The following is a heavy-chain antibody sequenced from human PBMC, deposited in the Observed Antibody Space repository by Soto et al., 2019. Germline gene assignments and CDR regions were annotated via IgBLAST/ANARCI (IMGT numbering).Heavy chain of an antibody. CDR1: GDSVSGNSAA. D-gene: IGHD3-10*01. CDR3: AREFPYYKSSDSYFDY. CDR2: TYYRSKWYN. V-gene: IGHV6-1*01. J-gene: IGHJ4*02. Sequence: QTLPLTCAISGDSVSGNSAAWNWIRQSPSRGLEWLGRTYYRSKWYNDYAVSVKSRITVTPDTSKNQFSLHLNSVTHEDTAVYYCAREFPYYKSSDSYFDYWRQRARVTASS.